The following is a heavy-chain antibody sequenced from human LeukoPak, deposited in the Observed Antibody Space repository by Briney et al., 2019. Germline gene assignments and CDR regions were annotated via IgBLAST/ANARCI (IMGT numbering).Heavy chain of an antibody. V-gene: IGHV3-20*04. CDR1: GFTFGDYA. J-gene: IGHJ6*03. CDR3: VRDGGSSIFRATLTYYYYYMDF. CDR2: INWNGRST. Sequence: GGSLRLSCVVSGFTFGDYAMNWVRQAPGTGLQWVSGINWNGRSTFYADSVKGRFTISRDNAKNTLYLQMSSLRAKDTAVYYCVRDGGSSIFRATLTYYYYYMDFWGKGTTVTVSS. D-gene: IGHD2-15*01.